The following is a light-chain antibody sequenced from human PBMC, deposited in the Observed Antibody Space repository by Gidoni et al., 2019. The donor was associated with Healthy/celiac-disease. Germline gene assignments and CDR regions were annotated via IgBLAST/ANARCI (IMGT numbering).Light chain of an antibody. CDR1: QSVSSSY. J-gene: IGKJ2*01. V-gene: IGKV3-20*01. CDR2: GAS. Sequence: EIVLTQSPGTLSLSPRERATLSCRASQSVSSSYLAWYQQKPGQAPRLLIYGASTRATGIPDRFSGSGSGTDFTLTITRLEPEDFAVYSCQQYTSIPHTFGQGTKVEVK. CDR3: QQYTSIPHT.